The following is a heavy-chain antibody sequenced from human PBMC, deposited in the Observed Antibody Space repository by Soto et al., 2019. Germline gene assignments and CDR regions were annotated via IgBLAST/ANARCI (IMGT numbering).Heavy chain of an antibody. Sequence: KPSETLSLTCTVSGGSISSYYWSWIRQPPGKGLEWIGYIYYSGSTNYNPSLKSRVTISVDTSKNQFSLKLSSVTAADTAVYYCARERTASSSGYFDYWGQGTLVTVSS. V-gene: IGHV4-59*01. CDR2: IYYSGST. D-gene: IGHD3-22*01. CDR1: GGSISSYY. CDR3: ARERTASSSGYFDY. J-gene: IGHJ4*02.